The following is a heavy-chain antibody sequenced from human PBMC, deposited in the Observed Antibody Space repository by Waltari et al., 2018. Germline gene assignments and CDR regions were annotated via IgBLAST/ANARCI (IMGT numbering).Heavy chain of an antibody. D-gene: IGHD6-19*01. J-gene: IGHJ3*02. CDR1: GITFSSYS. Sequence: EVQLVESGGGLVKPGGSLRLSCAASGITFSSYSMTWVRQAPGKGLEWVSSISSSSSYIYYADSVKGRFTISRDNAKNSLYLQMNSLRAEDTAVYYCASSGWYEGAFDIWGQGTMVTVSS. CDR2: ISSSSSYI. V-gene: IGHV3-21*01. CDR3: ASSGWYEGAFDI.